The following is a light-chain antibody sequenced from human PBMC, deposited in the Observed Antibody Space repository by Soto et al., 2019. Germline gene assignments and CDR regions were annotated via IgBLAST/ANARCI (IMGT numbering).Light chain of an antibody. CDR2: GAS. Sequence: EIVLTQSPGTLSLSPGERSTLSCRSSQSVSSSYLAWYQQKPGQAPRLLIYGASTRATGIPARFSGSGSGTEFTLTINSLQSEDFAVYFCQQYGDRPRTFGQGTKVDI. CDR1: QSVSSSY. CDR3: QQYGDRPRT. J-gene: IGKJ1*01. V-gene: IGKV3-20*01.